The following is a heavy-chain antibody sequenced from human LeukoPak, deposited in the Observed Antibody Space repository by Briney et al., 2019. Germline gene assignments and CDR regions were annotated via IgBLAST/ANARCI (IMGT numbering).Heavy chain of an antibody. J-gene: IGHJ4*02. CDR3: AKGGWGTVLDY. D-gene: IGHD3-16*01. CDR1: GVTLSNYA. Sequence: GGSLRLSCVASGVTLSNYAMSWARQAPGKGLEWVSTISGSGDNTYYSDSVKGRFTISRDNSENTLFLQLNGLRADDTAVYYCAKGGWGTVLDYWGQGTLVTVSS. V-gene: IGHV3-23*01. CDR2: ISGSGDNT.